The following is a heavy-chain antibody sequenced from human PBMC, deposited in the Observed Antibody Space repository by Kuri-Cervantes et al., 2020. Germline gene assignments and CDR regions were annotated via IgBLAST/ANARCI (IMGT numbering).Heavy chain of an antibody. CDR2: IYSGGST. V-gene: IGHV3-53*01. CDR3: AAVLLWFGEYRQIDY. CDR1: GFTVSSNY. Sequence: GESLKISCAASGFTVSSNYMSWVRQAPGKGLEWVSVIYSGGSTYYADSVKGRFTISRDTSKNTLYLQMNSLRAEDTAVYYCAAVLLWFGEYRQIDYWGQGTLVTVSS. D-gene: IGHD3-10*01. J-gene: IGHJ4*02.